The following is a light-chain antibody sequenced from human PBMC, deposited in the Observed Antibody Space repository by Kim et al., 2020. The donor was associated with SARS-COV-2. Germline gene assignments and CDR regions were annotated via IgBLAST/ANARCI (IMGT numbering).Light chain of an antibody. V-gene: IGKV3-20*01. CDR1: QSVNTRF. CDR2: DSS. CDR3: QQYRTSSWT. J-gene: IGKJ1*01. Sequence: SPGETATLSCRASQSVNTRFLAWYQQKPGQAPRLLIYDSSSRATGIPDRLSGSGSGTDFTLTISRLEPEDFAVYYCQQYRTSSWTFGQGTKVDIK.